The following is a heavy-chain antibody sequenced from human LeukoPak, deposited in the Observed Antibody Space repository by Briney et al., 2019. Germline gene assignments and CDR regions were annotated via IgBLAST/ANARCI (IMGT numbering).Heavy chain of an antibody. Sequence: SETLSLTCAVSGASISGSGYYLGWIRQPPGKGLEWIGNIYYTGSTYYNASLQSRVTISIDTSKNQFSLRLNSVTAADTAVYYCARGGPGPYYYYMDVWGKGTTVTISS. CDR2: IYYTGST. CDR1: GASISGSGYY. J-gene: IGHJ6*03. V-gene: IGHV4-39*07. CDR3: ARGGPGPYYYYMDV.